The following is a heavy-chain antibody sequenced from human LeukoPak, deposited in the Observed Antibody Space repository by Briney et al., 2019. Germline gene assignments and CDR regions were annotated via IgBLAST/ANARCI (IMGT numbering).Heavy chain of an antibody. CDR2: IYTSGST. Sequence: AETLSLPCTVSGGPLRSYYWSWIRQPPGKGLEGIGYIYTSGSTNYNPSLKSRVTISVDTSKNQFSLKLSSVTAADTAVYYCARHYSPNYDILTGYSNYYYYYMDVWGKGTTVTVSS. CDR3: ARHYSPNYDILTGYSNYYYYYMDV. CDR1: GGPLRSYY. D-gene: IGHD3-9*01. J-gene: IGHJ6*03. V-gene: IGHV4-4*09.